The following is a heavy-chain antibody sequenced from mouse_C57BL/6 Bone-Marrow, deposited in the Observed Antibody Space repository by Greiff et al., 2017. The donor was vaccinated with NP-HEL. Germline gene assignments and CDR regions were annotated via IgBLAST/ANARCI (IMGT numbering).Heavy chain of an antibody. CDR3: ARSHWYFDV. J-gene: IGHJ1*03. Sequence: EVQLQQSGPELVKPGASVKIPCKASGYTFTDYNMDWVKQSHGKSLEWIGDINPNNGGTIYNQKFKGKATLTVAKSSSTAYMEPRSLTSEDTAVYYCARSHWYFDVWGTGTTVTVSS. CDR1: GYTFTDYN. CDR2: INPNNGGT. V-gene: IGHV1-18*01.